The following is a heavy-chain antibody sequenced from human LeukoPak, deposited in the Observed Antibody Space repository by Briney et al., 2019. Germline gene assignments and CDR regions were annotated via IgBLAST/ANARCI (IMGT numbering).Heavy chain of an antibody. J-gene: IGHJ4*02. Sequence: PGGSLRLSCAASGFTFSSYGMSWVRQAPGKGLEWVSIITNSGGTYYADSVKGRFTISRDNSKNTLYLQMNSLRAEDTAVYYCARRAGAYSHPYDYWGQGTLVTVSS. CDR1: GFTFSSYG. CDR2: ITNSGGT. D-gene: IGHD4/OR15-4a*01. CDR3: ARRAGAYSHPYDY. V-gene: IGHV3-23*01.